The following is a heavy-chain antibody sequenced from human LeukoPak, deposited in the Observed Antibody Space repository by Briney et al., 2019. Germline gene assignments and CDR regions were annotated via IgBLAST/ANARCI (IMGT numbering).Heavy chain of an antibody. CDR3: ARSNYYYDSSGYQFDY. D-gene: IGHD3-22*01. Sequence: PSETLSLTCAVYGGSFSGYYWSWIRQPPGKGLEWIGEINHSGSTNYNPSLKSRVTISVDTSKNQFSLKLSSVTAADTAVYYCARSNYYYDSSGYQFDYWGQGTLVTVSS. CDR1: GGSFSGYY. J-gene: IGHJ4*02. V-gene: IGHV4-34*01. CDR2: INHSGST.